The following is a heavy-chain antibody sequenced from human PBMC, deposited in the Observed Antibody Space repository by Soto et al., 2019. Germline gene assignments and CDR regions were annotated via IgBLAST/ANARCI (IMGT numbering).Heavy chain of an antibody. CDR3: LGGMSSGFDH. Sequence: ASVKVTCKSSTYTYNTHYIHWVRQAPGQGREWVGVINPRVGSTNYAQKFQGRVTMTRDTSTTTFYMEVTSLTSEDTAGYYCLGGMSSGFDHWGQGTLVTVSS. CDR2: INPRVGST. CDR1: TYTYNTHY. J-gene: IGHJ4*02. V-gene: IGHV1-46*02. D-gene: IGHD1-20*01.